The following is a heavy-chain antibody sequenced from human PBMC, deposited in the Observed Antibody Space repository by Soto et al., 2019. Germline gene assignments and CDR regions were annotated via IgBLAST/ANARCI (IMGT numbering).Heavy chain of an antibody. V-gene: IGHV4-59*01. J-gene: IGHJ6*02. CDR1: GGSISSYY. CDR3: ARGTAMGMRYYYYGMDV. Sequence: QVQLQESGPGLVKPSETLSLTCTVSGGSISSYYWSWIRQPPGKGLEWIGYIYYSGSTNYNPSLKSRVTISVDTSKNQFSLKLSSVTAADTAVYYCARGTAMGMRYYYYGMDVWGQGTTVTVSS. CDR2: IYYSGST. D-gene: IGHD5-18*01.